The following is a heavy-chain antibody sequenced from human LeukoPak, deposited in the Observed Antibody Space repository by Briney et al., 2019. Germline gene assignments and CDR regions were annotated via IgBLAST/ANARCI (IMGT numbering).Heavy chain of an antibody. D-gene: IGHD1-26*01. V-gene: IGHV3-66*01. CDR1: GFTVSSKY. J-gene: IGHJ4*02. CDR3: APKSGKYYYDY. CDR2: IYTGGGT. Sequence: GGSLRLSCEASGFTVSSKYMSWVRQAPGKGLEWVSVIYTGGGTNYADSVKGRFTISRDNSKNTLYLQMNSLRAEDTAVYFCAPKSGKYYYDYWGQGTLVTVSS.